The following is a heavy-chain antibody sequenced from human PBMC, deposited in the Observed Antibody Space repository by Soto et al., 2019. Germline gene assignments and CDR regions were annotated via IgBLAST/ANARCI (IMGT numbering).Heavy chain of an antibody. Sequence: QVQLQESGPGLVKPSQTLSLTCSVSGGSISSVGHYWTWIRQQPGKVLEWIGYIYYSGSTDYNPYLKSRVTISVARSKHQFSLNLSSVTAAATAIYYCARESGGYDSSTRYGLDVWGQGTTVTVSS. CDR3: ARESGGYDSSTRYGLDV. D-gene: IGHD6-25*01. J-gene: IGHJ6*02. CDR2: IYYSGST. V-gene: IGHV4-31*03. CDR1: GGSISSVGHY.